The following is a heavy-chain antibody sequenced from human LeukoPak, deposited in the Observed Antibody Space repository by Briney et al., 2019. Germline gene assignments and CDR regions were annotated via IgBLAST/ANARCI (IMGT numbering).Heavy chain of an antibody. V-gene: IGHV4-59*08. CDR1: GGSISSYY. CDR2: IYYSGST. D-gene: IGHD6-19*01. J-gene: IGHJ4*02. Sequence: ETLSLTCTVSGGSISSYYWTWLRQPPVRGREWIRYIYYSGSTDYNPSLKSRVTISVDTSKNQFSLKLSSLTAADTAVYYCARRRAVPGFYYFDYWGQGTLVTVSS. CDR3: ARRRAVPGFYYFDY.